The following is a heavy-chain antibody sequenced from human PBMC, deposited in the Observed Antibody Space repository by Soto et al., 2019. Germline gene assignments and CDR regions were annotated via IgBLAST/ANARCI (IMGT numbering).Heavy chain of an antibody. V-gene: IGHV3-66*01. CDR1: GFTVSSKY. J-gene: IGHJ4*02. CDR3: AVAPRGERLLDFDY. Sequence: EVQLVESGGGLVQPGGSLRLSCVASGFTVSSKYMRWVRQAPGKGLEWVSVLYSGGSTYYADSVRDRFTISRDNSRNTLYLQMSSLRVEDTAIYYCAVAPRGERLLDFDYWGRGTLVTVSS. CDR2: LYSGGST. D-gene: IGHD6-25*01.